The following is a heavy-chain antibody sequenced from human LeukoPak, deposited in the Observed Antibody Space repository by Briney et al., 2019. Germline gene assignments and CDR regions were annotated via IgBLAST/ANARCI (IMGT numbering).Heavy chain of an antibody. CDR2: IYYSGST. Sequence: KPSETLSLTCTVSGGSISSYYWSWIRQPPGKGLEWIGYIYYSGSTNYNPSLKSRVTISVDTSKNQFSLKLSSVTAADTAVYYCARTYGSGYTDAFDIWGQGTMVTVSS. CDR1: GGSISSYY. V-gene: IGHV4-59*01. J-gene: IGHJ3*02. D-gene: IGHD3-10*01. CDR3: ARTYGSGYTDAFDI.